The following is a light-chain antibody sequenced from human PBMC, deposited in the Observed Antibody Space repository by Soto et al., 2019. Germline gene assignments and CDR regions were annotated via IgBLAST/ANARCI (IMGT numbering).Light chain of an antibody. Sequence: DFHSTHSTSTLSWSRGDRVTITSRASQNIRSRLAWCQQKPGKAPKLLIYDASSLESGVPQRFSGSGSGTEFTLTISSLQTDDFSTYYCQQYHSYWTFGQGTKVDI. CDR1: QNIRSR. V-gene: IGKV1-5*01. J-gene: IGKJ1*01. CDR2: DAS. CDR3: QQYHSYWT.